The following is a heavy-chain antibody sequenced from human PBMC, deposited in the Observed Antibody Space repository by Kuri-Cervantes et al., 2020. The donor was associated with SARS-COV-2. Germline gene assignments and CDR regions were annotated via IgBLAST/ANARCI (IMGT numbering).Heavy chain of an antibody. V-gene: IGHV3-74*01. CDR2: INSDGSST. CDR3: ARDRLRYCSSTSCYGWFDP. Sequence: GESLKISRAASGFTFSSYWMHWVRQAPGKGLVWVSRINSDGSSTSYADSVKGRFTISRDNAKNTLYLQMNSLRAEDTAVYYCARDRLRYCSSTSCYGWFDPWGQGTLVTVSS. D-gene: IGHD2-2*01. CDR1: GFTFSSYW. J-gene: IGHJ5*02.